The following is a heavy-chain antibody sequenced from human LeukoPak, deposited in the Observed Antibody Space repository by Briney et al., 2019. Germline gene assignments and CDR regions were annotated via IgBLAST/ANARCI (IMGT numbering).Heavy chain of an antibody. Sequence: GGSLRLSCAASGFTFSSYAMSWVRQDPGKGLEWVAAISASGGRPYYADSVKGRFTISRDNSRNTLYLQMNSLRAEDTAVYHCAKDEGYGSGSYAQFDYWGQGTLVTVSS. CDR1: GFTFSSYA. CDR3: AKDEGYGSGSYAQFDY. CDR2: ISASGGRP. J-gene: IGHJ4*02. V-gene: IGHV3-23*01. D-gene: IGHD3-10*01.